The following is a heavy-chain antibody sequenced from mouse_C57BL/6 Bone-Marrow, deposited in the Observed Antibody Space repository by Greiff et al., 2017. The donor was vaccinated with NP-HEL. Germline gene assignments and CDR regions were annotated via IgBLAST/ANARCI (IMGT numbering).Heavy chain of an antibody. CDR3: ARGAYYSNSYAMDY. D-gene: IGHD2-5*01. Sequence: QVQLKESGAELVRPGASVKLSCKASGYTFTDYDINWVKQRPGQGLEWIARIYPGSGNTYYNEKFKGKATLTAEKSSSTAYMQLSSLTSEDSAVYVCARGAYYSNSYAMDYWGQGTSVTVSS. V-gene: IGHV1-76*01. J-gene: IGHJ4*01. CDR2: IYPGSGNT. CDR1: GYTFTDYD.